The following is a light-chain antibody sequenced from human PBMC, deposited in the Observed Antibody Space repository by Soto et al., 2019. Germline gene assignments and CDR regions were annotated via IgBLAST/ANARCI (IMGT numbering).Light chain of an antibody. CDR3: YSYTSSSTYV. J-gene: IGLJ1*01. CDR2: DVS. CDR1: GSDVGAYNY. V-gene: IGLV2-14*01. Sequence: QCALTQPAYVSGSPGQSITISWSGTGSDVGAYNYVSWYQQHPAKAPKLMIYDVSNRPSGVSDRFSGSKSGNTASLTISGLQAEDEADYYCYSYTSSSTYVFGSGTKLTVL.